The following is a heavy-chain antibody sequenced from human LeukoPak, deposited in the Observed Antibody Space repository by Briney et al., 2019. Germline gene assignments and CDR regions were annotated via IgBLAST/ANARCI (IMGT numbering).Heavy chain of an antibody. J-gene: IGHJ4*02. CDR1: GFTFSSYW. D-gene: IGHD6-13*01. V-gene: IGHV3-7*05. CDR2: IKQDGSEK. CDR3: ARRGTSSSWAHFDY. Sequence: GGSLRLSCAASGFTFSSYWMTLVRQAPGKGLEGVAKIKQDGSEKYYVDSVKGRFTISRDNDKNSLYLQMNSLGAEDTAVYYCARRGTSSSWAHFDYWGQGTLVTVSS.